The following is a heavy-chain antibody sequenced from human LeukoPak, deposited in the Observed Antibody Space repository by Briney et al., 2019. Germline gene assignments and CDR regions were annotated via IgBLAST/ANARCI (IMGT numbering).Heavy chain of an antibody. CDR1: GYTFTGYY. Sequence: ASVKVSCKASGYTFTGYYMHWVRQAPGQGLEWMGWINPNSGGTNYAQKFQGWVTMTRDTSISTAYMEPSRLRSDDTAVYYCARDGTLRVIQLWSYYYYGMDVWGQGTTVTVSS. V-gene: IGHV1-2*04. CDR2: INPNSGGT. J-gene: IGHJ6*02. CDR3: ARDGTLRVIQLWSYYYYGMDV. D-gene: IGHD5-18*01.